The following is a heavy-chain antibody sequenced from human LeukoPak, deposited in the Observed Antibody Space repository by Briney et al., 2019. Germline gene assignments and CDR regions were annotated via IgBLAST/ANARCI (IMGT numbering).Heavy chain of an antibody. D-gene: IGHD4-17*01. Sequence: ASVKVSCKASGYTFTSYDINWVRQATGQGLEWMGWMNPNSGNTGYAQKFQGRVIMTRNTSISTAYMELSSLRSEDTAVYYCARGGSRYGDYGDTDLFDYWGQGTLVTVSS. CDR1: GYTFTSYD. CDR3: ARGGSRYGDYGDTDLFDY. J-gene: IGHJ4*02. CDR2: MNPNSGNT. V-gene: IGHV1-8*01.